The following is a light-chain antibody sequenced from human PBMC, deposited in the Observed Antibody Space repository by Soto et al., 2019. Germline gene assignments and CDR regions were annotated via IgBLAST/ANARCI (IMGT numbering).Light chain of an antibody. CDR2: SNN. J-gene: IGLJ2*01. V-gene: IGLV1-44*01. Sequence: QSVLTQPPSASGTPGQRVTISCSGSSSNIGSNSVNWYQQLPGTAPKPLIYSNNQRPSGVPDRFSGSKSGTSASLAISGLQSEDEADYYCAAWDDSLNCGVFGGGTKLTVL. CDR3: AAWDDSLNCGV. CDR1: SSNIGSNS.